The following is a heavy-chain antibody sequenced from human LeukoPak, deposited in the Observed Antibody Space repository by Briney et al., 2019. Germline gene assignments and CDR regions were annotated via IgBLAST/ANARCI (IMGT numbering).Heavy chain of an antibody. Sequence: GGSLRLSCAASGFTFSSYAMHWVRQAPGKGLEWVAVISYDGSNKYYADSVKGRFTISRDNSKNTLYLQMNSLRAEDTAVYYCARATGHFDYWGQGTLVSVSS. CDR3: ARATGHFDY. D-gene: IGHD1-14*01. J-gene: IGHJ4*02. CDR1: GFTFSSYA. CDR2: ISYDGSNK. V-gene: IGHV3-30*04.